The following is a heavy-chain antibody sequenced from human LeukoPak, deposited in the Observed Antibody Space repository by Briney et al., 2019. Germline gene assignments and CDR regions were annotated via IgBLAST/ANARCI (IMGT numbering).Heavy chain of an antibody. Sequence: ASVKVSCKASGYTFTTYGISGVRQAPGQGLEWMGWINPYNGNTNSAQKPQGRVTMTTDTSTSTAHMELRSLRSDDTAVYYCAREIYGRFDYWGQGTLVT. D-gene: IGHD4-17*01. J-gene: IGHJ4*02. CDR1: GYTFTTYG. CDR3: AREIYGRFDY. V-gene: IGHV1-18*01. CDR2: INPYNGNT.